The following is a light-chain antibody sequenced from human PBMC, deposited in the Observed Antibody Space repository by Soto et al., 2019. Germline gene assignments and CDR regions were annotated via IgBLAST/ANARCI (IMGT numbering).Light chain of an antibody. CDR2: KAS. CDR3: QQYNSYSPWT. J-gene: IGKJ1*01. CDR1: QTISSW. V-gene: IGKV1-5*03. Sequence: DIQMTQSPSTLSGSVGDRVTITCRASQTISSWLAWYQQKPGKAPKLLIYKASSLESGVPSRFSGSGSGTEFTLTISSLQPDDFATYYCQQYNSYSPWTFLHGTKVDIK.